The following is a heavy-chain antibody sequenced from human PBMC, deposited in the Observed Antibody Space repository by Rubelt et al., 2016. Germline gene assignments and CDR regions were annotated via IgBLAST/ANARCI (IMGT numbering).Heavy chain of an antibody. J-gene: IGHJ6*03. CDR1: GLTFSSYG. CDR2: IWYDGSNK. CDR3: ARDGTGFSGWYSYYYYMDV. Sequence: GLTFSSYGMHWVRQAPGKGLEWVAVIWYDGSNKYYADSVKGRFTISRDNSKNTLYLQMNSLRAEDTAVYYCARDGTGFSGWYSYYYYMDVWGKGTTVTVSS. D-gene: IGHD6-19*01. V-gene: IGHV3-33*01.